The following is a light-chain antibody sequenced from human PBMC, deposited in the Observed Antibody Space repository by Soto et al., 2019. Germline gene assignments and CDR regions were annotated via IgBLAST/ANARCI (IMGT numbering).Light chain of an antibody. J-gene: IGKJ1*01. V-gene: IGKV3D-20*02. CDR1: QTVRNNY. CDR3: QQSYSTLPWT. CDR2: DAS. Sequence: EFVLTQSPGTLSLSPGERATLSCRASQTVRNNYLAWYQQKPGQAPRLLIYDASTRATGIPARFSGSGSGTDFTLTISSLQPEDFATYYCQQSYSTLPWTFGQGTKVDIK.